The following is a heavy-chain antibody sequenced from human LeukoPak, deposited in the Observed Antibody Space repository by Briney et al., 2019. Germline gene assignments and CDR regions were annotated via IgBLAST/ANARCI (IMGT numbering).Heavy chain of an antibody. CDR2: ISGSGGST. V-gene: IGHV3-23*01. CDR3: AKGGIVVVPTDTDFDY. Sequence: GGSLRLSCAVSGFTFSSYGMSWVRQASGKGLEWVSAISGSGGSTYYADSVKGRFTISRDNSKTTLYLQMKSLRAEDTAVYYCAKGGIVVVPTDTDFDYWGQGTLVTVSS. D-gene: IGHD2-2*01. CDR1: GFTFSSYG. J-gene: IGHJ4*02.